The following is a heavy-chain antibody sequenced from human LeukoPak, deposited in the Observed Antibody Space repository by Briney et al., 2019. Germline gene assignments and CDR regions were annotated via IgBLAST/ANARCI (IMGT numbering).Heavy chain of an antibody. J-gene: IGHJ3*02. Sequence: SETLSLTCAVSGGSISSSNWWSWVRQRPGKGLEWIGEIYHSGSTNYNPSLKSRVTISVDKSKNQFSLKLSSVTAADTAVYYCARGGSGWYRDAFDIWGQGTMVTVSS. D-gene: IGHD6-19*01. CDR2: IYHSGST. V-gene: IGHV4-4*02. CDR1: GGSISSSNW. CDR3: ARGGSGWYRDAFDI.